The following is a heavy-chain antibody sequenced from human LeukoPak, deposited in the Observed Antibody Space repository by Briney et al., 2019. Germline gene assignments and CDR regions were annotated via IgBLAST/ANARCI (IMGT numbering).Heavy chain of an antibody. Sequence: ASVKVPCKVSGYILTELSMHWVRQAPGKGLEWMGGFDPEDGETIYAQKFQGRVTMTEDTSTDTAYMELSSLRSEDTAVYYCATTGNGGARAWVVKYYSDYWGQGTLVTVSS. V-gene: IGHV1-24*01. CDR1: GYILTELS. J-gene: IGHJ4*02. D-gene: IGHD1-26*01. CDR3: ATTGNGGARAWVVKYYSDY. CDR2: FDPEDGET.